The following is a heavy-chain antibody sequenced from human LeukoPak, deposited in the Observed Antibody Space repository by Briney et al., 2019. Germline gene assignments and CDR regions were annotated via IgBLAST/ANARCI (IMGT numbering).Heavy chain of an antibody. D-gene: IGHD6-13*01. CDR3: ARDGSSWYSSGK. CDR1: GFKSGGYW. CDR2: IKQDGSEK. V-gene: IGHV3-7*01. Sequence: GGSLRLSCAASGFKSGGYWMSWLGPAQGPVLDRVANIKQDGSEKYYVDSVKGRFTISRDNAKNSLYLQMNTLRAEDTALYYCARDGSSWYSSGKWGQGTLVTVSS. J-gene: IGHJ4*02.